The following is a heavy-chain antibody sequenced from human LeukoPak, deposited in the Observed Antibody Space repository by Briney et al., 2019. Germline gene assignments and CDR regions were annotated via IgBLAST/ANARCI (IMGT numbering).Heavy chain of an antibody. CDR3: AKDGGIAVAGTRSGHGGFDY. D-gene: IGHD6-19*01. CDR1: GFTFSSYA. J-gene: IGHJ4*02. Sequence: GGSLRLSCAASGFTFSSYAMSWVRQAPGKGLEWVSAISGSGGSTYYVDSVKGRFTISRDNSKNTLYLQMNSLRAEDTAVYYCAKDGGIAVAGTRSGHGGFDYWGQGTLVTVSS. CDR2: ISGSGGST. V-gene: IGHV3-23*01.